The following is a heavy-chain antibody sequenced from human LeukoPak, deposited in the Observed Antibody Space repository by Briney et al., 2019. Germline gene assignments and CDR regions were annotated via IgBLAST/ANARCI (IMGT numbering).Heavy chain of an antibody. V-gene: IGHV3-7*01. CDR3: ARDGDSSGYCDY. D-gene: IGHD3-22*01. CDR1: GFTFSSYW. Sequence: GGSLRLFCTASGFTFSSYWMIWLRQAPGKGREWVANIKQGGSEKCCVDSVKGRFTIARDNAKNALYLQMNSLRAEDTAVYYCARDGDSSGYCDYWGQGTLVTVSS. CDR2: IKQGGSEK. J-gene: IGHJ4*02.